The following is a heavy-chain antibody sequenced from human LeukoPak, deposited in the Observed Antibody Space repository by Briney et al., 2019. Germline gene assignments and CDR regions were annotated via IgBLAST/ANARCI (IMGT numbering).Heavy chain of an antibody. J-gene: IGHJ4*02. Sequence: GASVKVSCKISGYTFTDYFIHWVRQAPGQGLEWMGWTSPKSGDRKCTQKFRGRVTMTRDTSISTVYMELDRLTFDDTAVYFCARDNYGTLGYWGQGSLVTVSS. D-gene: IGHD4-17*01. V-gene: IGHV1-2*02. CDR2: TSPKSGDR. CDR1: GYTFTDYF. CDR3: ARDNYGTLGY.